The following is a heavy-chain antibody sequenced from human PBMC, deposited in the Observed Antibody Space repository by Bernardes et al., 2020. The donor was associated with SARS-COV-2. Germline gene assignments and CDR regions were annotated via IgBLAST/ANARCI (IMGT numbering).Heavy chain of an antibody. Sequence: GGSLRLSCVASGFTFGRFSMNWVRQVPGKGLEWVSYISRSVTPAYYADSVKGRFTISRDNARNSLFLQMNSLRDDDTGVYYCAKFRYEWERRLTDAFEIWGQGTEVTVSS. J-gene: IGHJ3*02. CDR2: ISRSVTPA. D-gene: IGHD1-1*01. CDR3: AKFRYEWERRLTDAFEI. CDR1: GFTFGRFS. V-gene: IGHV3-48*02.